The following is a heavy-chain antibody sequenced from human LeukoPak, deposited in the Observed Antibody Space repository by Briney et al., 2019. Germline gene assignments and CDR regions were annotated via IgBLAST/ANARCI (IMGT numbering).Heavy chain of an antibody. V-gene: IGHV3-7*01. CDR3: VRSMDV. Sequence: GGSLRLSCAVSGFTFSTYWMHWVRQTPGKGMEWVANIKQDGSEKNYVDSVKGRFTISRDNAKNSLYLQMNSLRAEDTAVYYCVRSMDVWGQGTTVTVSS. CDR1: GFTFSTYW. CDR2: IKQDGSEK. J-gene: IGHJ6*02.